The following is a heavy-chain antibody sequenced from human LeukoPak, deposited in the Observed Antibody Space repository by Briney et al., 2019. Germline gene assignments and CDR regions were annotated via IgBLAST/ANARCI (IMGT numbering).Heavy chain of an antibody. D-gene: IGHD3-10*01. CDR3: ARGGAKTYNYDSGSFYGGTNWFDP. V-gene: IGHV1-2*02. CDR1: GYTFTGYY. Sequence: GASVKVSCKASGYTFTGYYMHWVRQAPGQGLEWMGWINPNSGGTNYAQKFQGRVTMTRDTSISTAYMELSRLRSDDTAVYYCARGGAKTYNYDSGSFYGGTNWFDPWGQGTLVIVSS. CDR2: INPNSGGT. J-gene: IGHJ5*02.